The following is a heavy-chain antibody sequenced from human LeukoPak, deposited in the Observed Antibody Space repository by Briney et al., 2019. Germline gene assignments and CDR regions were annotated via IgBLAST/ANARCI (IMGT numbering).Heavy chain of an antibody. Sequence: SETLSLTCAVYGGSFSGYYWSWIRQPPGKGLEWIGEINHSGGTNYNPSLKSRVTISVDTSKNQFSLKLSSVTAADTAVYYCARSAAVAGQLERWFDPWGQGTLVTVSS. V-gene: IGHV4-34*01. CDR3: ARSAAVAGQLERWFDP. D-gene: IGHD6-19*01. CDR1: GGSFSGYY. J-gene: IGHJ5*02. CDR2: INHSGGT.